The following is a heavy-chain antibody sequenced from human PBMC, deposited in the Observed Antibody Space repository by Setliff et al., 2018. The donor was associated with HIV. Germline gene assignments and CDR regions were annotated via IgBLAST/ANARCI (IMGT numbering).Heavy chain of an antibody. CDR3: ARGARLLTAYIDRWDYYYMRV. Sequence: SETLSLTCTVSGESISSGNYYWGWIRQAPGKGLDWIGSLYYTGNTYYKSSFQSRVTISIDTSKNQFSLNLNSVTAADTAVYYCARGARLLTAYIDRWDYYYMRVWGKGTTVTVSS. J-gene: IGHJ6*03. V-gene: IGHV4-39*01. CDR1: GESISSGNYY. D-gene: IGHD3-9*01. CDR2: LYYTGNT.